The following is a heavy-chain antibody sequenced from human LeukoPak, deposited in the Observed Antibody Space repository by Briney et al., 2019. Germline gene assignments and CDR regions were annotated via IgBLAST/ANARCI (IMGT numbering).Heavy chain of an antibody. CDR2: INSDGGST. CDR1: GFTFSSYW. V-gene: IGHV3-74*01. CDR3: ARRSAAKDAFDI. Sequence: TGGSLRLSCVGSGFTFSSYWMHWVRQAPGKGLVWVSRINSDGGSTSYTDSVKGRFTISRGNAKNTLYLQMNSLRAEDTAVYYCARRSAAKDAFDIWGQGTKVTVSS. D-gene: IGHD6-25*01. J-gene: IGHJ3*02.